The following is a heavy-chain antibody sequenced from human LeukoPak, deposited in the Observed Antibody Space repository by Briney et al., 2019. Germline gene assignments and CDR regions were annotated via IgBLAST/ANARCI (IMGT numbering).Heavy chain of an antibody. CDR3: ARTRDDPSSAGPYSYFDY. CDR1: GYTFTSSG. D-gene: IGHD2-21*01. CDR2: VSAYNGHT. J-gene: IGHJ4*02. V-gene: IGHV1-18*01. Sequence: ASVKVSCKASGYTFTSSGISWVRQAPGQGLEWMGWVSAYNGHTNYAQNLQGRVTMTTDTSTSTAYMELRSLRSDDTALYYCARTRDDPSSAGPYSYFDYWGQGTLVTVSS.